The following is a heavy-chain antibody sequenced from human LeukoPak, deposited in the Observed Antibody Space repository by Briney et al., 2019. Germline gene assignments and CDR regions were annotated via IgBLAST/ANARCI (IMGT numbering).Heavy chain of an antibody. D-gene: IGHD6-6*01. J-gene: IGHJ6*03. CDR1: GGTFSSYA. CDR2: IIPIFGTA. V-gene: IGHV1-69*05. CDR3: ARALRVAARPEYYYYMDV. Sequence: SVKVSCKASGGTFSSYAISWVRQAPGQGLEWMGGIIPIFGTANYAQKFQGRVTITTDESTSTAYMELSSLRSEDTAVYYCARALRVAARPEYYYYMDVWGKGTTVTVSS.